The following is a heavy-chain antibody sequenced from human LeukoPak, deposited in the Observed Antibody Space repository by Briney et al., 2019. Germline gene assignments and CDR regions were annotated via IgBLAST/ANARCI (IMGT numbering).Heavy chain of an antibody. Sequence: GGSLRLSCAASGFTFSSYWMNWVRQAPGKGLEWVSSISSSSSYIYYADSVKGRFTISRDNAKNSLYLQVNSLRAEDTAVYYCARRYSSGWYASYYYYGMDVWGQGTTVTVSS. J-gene: IGHJ6*02. CDR3: ARRYSSGWYASYYYYGMDV. D-gene: IGHD6-19*01. V-gene: IGHV3-21*01. CDR2: ISSSSSYI. CDR1: GFTFSSYW.